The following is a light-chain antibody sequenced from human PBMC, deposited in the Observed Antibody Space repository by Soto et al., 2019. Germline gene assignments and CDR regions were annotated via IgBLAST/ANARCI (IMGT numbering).Light chain of an antibody. J-gene: IGKJ4*01. Sequence: IVLTQSPTTLSLSPGERATLSCRASQNVANSLAWYQEKPGQAPRLLIYDASNRATGIPPRFSGSGSGTDFTLTISSLEPEDFAVYYCQQRSSWPPPTFGGGTKVDNK. CDR1: QNVANS. V-gene: IGKV3-11*01. CDR3: QQRSSWPPPT. CDR2: DAS.